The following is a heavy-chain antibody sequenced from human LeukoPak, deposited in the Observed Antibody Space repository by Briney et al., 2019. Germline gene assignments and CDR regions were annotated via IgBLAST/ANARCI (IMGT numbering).Heavy chain of an antibody. CDR2: IYYSGST. D-gene: IGHD3-3*01. Sequence: PSETLSLTCTVSGGSISSGGYYWSWIRQHPGNGLEWIGYIYYSGSTYYNPSLKSRVTISVDTSKNQFSLKLSSVTAADTAVYYCARVSRYYEDYWGQGTLVTVSS. J-gene: IGHJ4*02. CDR1: GGSISSGGYY. CDR3: ARVSRYYEDY. V-gene: IGHV4-31*03.